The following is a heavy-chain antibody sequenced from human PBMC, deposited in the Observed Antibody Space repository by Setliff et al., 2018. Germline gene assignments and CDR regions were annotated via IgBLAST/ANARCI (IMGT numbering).Heavy chain of an antibody. CDR1: GYTFTRYG. CDR3: ARLSWNGLRYYGLDV. J-gene: IGHJ6*02. V-gene: IGHV1-18*01. D-gene: IGHD3-3*01. Sequence: GASVKVSCKASGYTFTRYGISWVRQAPGQGLEWMAYINTNNGDKYYAQNVQGRVTMTTDTSTSTAYMELRNLRSDDTAFYYCARLSWNGLRYYGLDVWGQGTTVTVSS. CDR2: INTNNGDK.